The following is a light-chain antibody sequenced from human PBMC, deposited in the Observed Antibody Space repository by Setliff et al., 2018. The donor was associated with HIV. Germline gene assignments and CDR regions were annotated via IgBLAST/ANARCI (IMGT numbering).Light chain of an antibody. Sequence: QSALTQPPSASGSPGQSVTISCTGTSNDVGYYNRVSWYQQYPGKAPKVMIYEVSKRPSGVPDRFSGSKSGNTASLTVSGLQAEDEADYYCGSYVTGSTYVCGTGTKVTVL. V-gene: IGLV2-8*01. CDR1: SNDVGYYNR. CDR3: GSYVTGSTYV. J-gene: IGLJ1*01. CDR2: EVS.